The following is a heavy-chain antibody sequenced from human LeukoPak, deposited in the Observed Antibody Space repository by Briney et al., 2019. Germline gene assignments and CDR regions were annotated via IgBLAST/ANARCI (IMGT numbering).Heavy chain of an antibody. CDR3: ARRHYGSGSFAFDY. Sequence: SETLSLTCTVSGGSLSSHHWSWIRQPPGKGLEWIGYIYYSGSTNYNPSLKSRVTISVDTSKNQFSLKLSSVTAADTAVYYCARRHYGSGSFAFDYWGQGTLVPVSS. V-gene: IGHV4-59*08. J-gene: IGHJ4*02. CDR2: IYYSGST. D-gene: IGHD3-10*01. CDR1: GGSLSSHH.